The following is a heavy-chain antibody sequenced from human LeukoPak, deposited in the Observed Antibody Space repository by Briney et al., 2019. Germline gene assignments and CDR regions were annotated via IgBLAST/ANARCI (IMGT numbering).Heavy chain of an antibody. CDR2: ISGDAGNT. J-gene: IGHJ4*02. V-gene: IGHV3-23*01. CDR3: ARLYLPATRFDY. Sequence: GGSLRLSCAASGFAFRSYAMSWVRQAPGKGLEWVSGISGDAGNTDYADSVEGRFTISRDNSKNTVTLQMNSLRVEDSTLYYCARLYLPATRFDYWGQGTLVTVSS. D-gene: IGHD5-24*01. CDR1: GFAFRSYA.